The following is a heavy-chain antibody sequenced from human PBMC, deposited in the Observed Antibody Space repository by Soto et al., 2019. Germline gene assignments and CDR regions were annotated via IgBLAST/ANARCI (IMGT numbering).Heavy chain of an antibody. CDR2: IYYSGST. Sequence: PSETLSLTCTVSGGSISSYYWSWIRQPPGKGLEWIGYIYYSGSTYYNPSLKSRVTISVDTSKNQFSLKLSSVTAADTAVYYCARDTSYYDSSGYCDAFDIWGQGTMVTVSS. D-gene: IGHD3-22*01. CDR1: GGSISSYY. V-gene: IGHV4-59*12. CDR3: ARDTSYYDSSGYCDAFDI. J-gene: IGHJ3*02.